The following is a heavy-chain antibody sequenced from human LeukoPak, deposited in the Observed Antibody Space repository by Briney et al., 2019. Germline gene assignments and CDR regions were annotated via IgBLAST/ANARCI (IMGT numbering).Heavy chain of an antibody. Sequence: GGSLRLSCAASGFTFSSYGMHWVRQAPGKGLEWVAFIRYDGSNKYYADSVKGRFTISRDNSKNTLYLQMNSLRAEDTAVYYCAKAKTLRRSYLDDYWGKGTLVTVSS. D-gene: IGHD1-26*01. CDR2: IRYDGSNK. CDR1: GFTFSSYG. J-gene: IGHJ4*02. CDR3: AKAKTLRRSYLDDY. V-gene: IGHV3-30*02.